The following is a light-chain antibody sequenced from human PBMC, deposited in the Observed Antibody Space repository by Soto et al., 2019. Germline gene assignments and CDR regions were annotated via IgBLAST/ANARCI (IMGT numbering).Light chain of an antibody. J-gene: IGKJ1*01. V-gene: IGKV3-20*01. Sequence: EIVWTQSTGTLSLSPGERSTLSCMDSQIVSSSYLAWYQQKPGQAPRLLIYGAYSRATGIPDRFSGSGSGTDFTLTIRRLEPEDFAVYYCQQYGSSPPWTLGNGTQLDIK. CDR1: QIVSSSY. CDR2: GAY. CDR3: QQYGSSPPWT.